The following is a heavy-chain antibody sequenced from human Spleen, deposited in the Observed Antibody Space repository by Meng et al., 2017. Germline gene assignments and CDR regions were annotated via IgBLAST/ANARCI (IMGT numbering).Heavy chain of an antibody. CDR1: GFTFSNYG. CDR3: AREMLITMIREVGQYGMDV. J-gene: IGHJ6*02. V-gene: IGHV3-33*07. Sequence: GESLKISCAASGFTFSNYGMYWVRQAPGKGLEWVAVIWYDGSNEYYVDPVKGRFTISRDNSKNTLYLQMNSLRAEDTAVYYCAREMLITMIREVGQYGMDVWGQGTTVTVSS. D-gene: IGHD3-10*01. CDR2: IWYDGSNE.